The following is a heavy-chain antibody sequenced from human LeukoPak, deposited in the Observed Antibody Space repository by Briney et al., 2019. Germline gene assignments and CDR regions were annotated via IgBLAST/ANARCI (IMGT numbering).Heavy chain of an antibody. CDR2: IYYSGST. CDR1: GGTISSYY. Sequence: SETLSLTCTVSGGTISSYYWSWIRQPPGKGLEWIGYIYYSGSTNYNPSLKSRVTISVDTSKNQFSLKLSSVTAADTAVYYCTRGSIAYYYMDVWGKGTTVTISS. D-gene: IGHD3-22*01. CDR3: TRGSIAYYYMDV. J-gene: IGHJ6*03. V-gene: IGHV4-59*01.